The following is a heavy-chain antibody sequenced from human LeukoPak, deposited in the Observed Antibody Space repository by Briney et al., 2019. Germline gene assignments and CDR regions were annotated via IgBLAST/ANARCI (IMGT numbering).Heavy chain of an antibody. CDR2: IYHGGST. CDR3: AASVVVPAAMIRFDP. Sequence: SETLSLTCAVSGYSISSGYYWGWIRQPPGKGLERSGSIYHGGSTYYNPSLKSRVTISVDTSKNQFSLKLSSVTAAAPAVYYCAASVVVPAAMIRFDPWGQGTLVTVSS. D-gene: IGHD2-2*01. J-gene: IGHJ5*02. CDR1: GYSISSGYY. V-gene: IGHV4-38-2*01.